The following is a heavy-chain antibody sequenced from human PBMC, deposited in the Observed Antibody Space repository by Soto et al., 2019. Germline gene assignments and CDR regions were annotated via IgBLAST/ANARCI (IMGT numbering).Heavy chain of an antibody. CDR1: GGSISSSSYY. V-gene: IGHV4-39*01. CDR3: ARKADDDILTGHFDY. J-gene: IGHJ4*02. Sequence: PSETLSLTCTVSGGSISSSSYYWGWIRQPPGKGLEWIGSIYYSGSTYYNPSLKSRVTISVDTSKNQFSLKLSSVTAADTAVYYCARKADDDILTGHFDYWGQGNMVTVSS. D-gene: IGHD3-9*01. CDR2: IYYSGST.